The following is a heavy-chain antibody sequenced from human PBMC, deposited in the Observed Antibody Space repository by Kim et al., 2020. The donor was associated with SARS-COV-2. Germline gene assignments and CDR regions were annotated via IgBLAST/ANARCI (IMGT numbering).Heavy chain of an antibody. CDR3: ARGSDSSSWYYYYMDV. V-gene: IGHV4-34*01. J-gene: IGHJ6*03. D-gene: IGHD6-13*01. Sequence: LKSRVAISVNTSKNQFSLKLSSVTAADTAVYYCARGSDSSSWYYYYMDVWGKGTTVTVSS.